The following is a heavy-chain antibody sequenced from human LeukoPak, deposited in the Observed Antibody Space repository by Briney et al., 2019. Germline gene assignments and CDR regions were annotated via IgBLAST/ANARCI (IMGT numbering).Heavy chain of an antibody. CDR3: ARVGVVPAAIPDGFDI. D-gene: IGHD2-2*01. CDR1: GFTFSSYW. Sequence: GGSLRLSCAASGFTFSSYWMHWVRQVPGKGLVWVSRIGTDGSRTTYADYVQGRFTISRDNAKNTLYLQMNSLTAEDTAVYYCARVGVVPAAIPDGFDIWGQGTMVTVSS. J-gene: IGHJ3*02. V-gene: IGHV3-74*01. CDR2: IGTDGSRT.